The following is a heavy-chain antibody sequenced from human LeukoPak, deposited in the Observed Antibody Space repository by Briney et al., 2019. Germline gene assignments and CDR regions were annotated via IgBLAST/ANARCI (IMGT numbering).Heavy chain of an antibody. J-gene: IGHJ4*02. D-gene: IGHD6-13*01. Sequence: GASVKVSCKVSGDTLTELSMHWVRQAPGKGLEWMGGFDPEDGETIYAQKFQGRVTMTEDTSTDTAYMELSSLRSEDTAVYYCATDISIAAAGTAFDYWGQGTLVTVSS. CDR2: FDPEDGET. V-gene: IGHV1-24*01. CDR1: GDTLTELS. CDR3: ATDISIAAAGTAFDY.